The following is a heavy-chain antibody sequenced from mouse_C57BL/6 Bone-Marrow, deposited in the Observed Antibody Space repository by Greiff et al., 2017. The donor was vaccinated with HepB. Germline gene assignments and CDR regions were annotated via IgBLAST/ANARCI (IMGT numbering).Heavy chain of an antibody. Sequence: VKLQESGAELARPGASVKLSCKASGYTFTSYGISWVQQRTGQGLEWIGEIYPRSGNTYYNEKFKGKATLTADKSSSTAYMELRSLTSEDAAVYFCARSVYYGSSYGDYWGQGTTLTVSS. CDR1: GYTFTSYG. CDR2: IYPRSGNT. J-gene: IGHJ2*01. CDR3: ARSVYYGSSYGDY. D-gene: IGHD1-1*01. V-gene: IGHV1-81*01.